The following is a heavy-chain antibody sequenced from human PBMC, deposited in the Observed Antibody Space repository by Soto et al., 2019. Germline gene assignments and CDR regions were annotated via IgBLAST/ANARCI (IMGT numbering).Heavy chain of an antibody. J-gene: IGHJ6*02. D-gene: IGHD6-13*01. Sequence: ASVKVSCKASGYTFTGYYMHWVRQAPGQGLEGMGWINPNSGGTNYAQKFQGWVTMTRDTSISTAYMELSRLRSDDTAVYYCARDLEAAAGDDYYYYYGMDVWGQGTTVTVSS. CDR2: INPNSGGT. V-gene: IGHV1-2*04. CDR1: GYTFTGYY. CDR3: ARDLEAAAGDDYYYYYGMDV.